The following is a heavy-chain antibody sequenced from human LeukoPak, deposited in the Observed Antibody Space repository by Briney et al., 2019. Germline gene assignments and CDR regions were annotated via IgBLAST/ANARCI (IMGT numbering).Heavy chain of an antibody. CDR1: VYTFTTYG. D-gene: IGHD5-18*01. V-gene: IGHV1-8*01. CDR3: ARRNTAMVAGLDY. Sequence: VASVKVSCKASVYTFTTYGINWVRQATGQGLEWMGWMNPNSGNTGYAQKFQGRVTMTRNTSISAAFMELSGLRSEDTAVYFCARRNTAMVAGLDYWGQGSLVTVSS. CDR2: MNPNSGNT. J-gene: IGHJ4*02.